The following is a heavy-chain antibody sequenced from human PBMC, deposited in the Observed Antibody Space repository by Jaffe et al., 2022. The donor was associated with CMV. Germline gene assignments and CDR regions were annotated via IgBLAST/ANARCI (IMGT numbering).Heavy chain of an antibody. Sequence: EVQLVESGGGLVKPGRSLRLSCTASGFTFGDYAMSWFRQAPGKGLEWVGFIRSKAYGGTTEYAASVKGRFTISRDDSKSIAYLQMNSLKTEDTAVYYCTRDFWAWSGYYNVEHGWFDPWGQGTLVTVSS. CDR1: GFTFGDYA. D-gene: IGHD3-3*01. CDR2: IRSKAYGGTT. CDR3: TRDFWAWSGYYNVEHGWFDP. V-gene: IGHV3-49*05. J-gene: IGHJ5*02.